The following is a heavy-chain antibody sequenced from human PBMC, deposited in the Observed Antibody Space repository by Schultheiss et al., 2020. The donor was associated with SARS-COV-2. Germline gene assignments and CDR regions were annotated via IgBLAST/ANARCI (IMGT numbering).Heavy chain of an antibody. CDR2: IRTSDDPT. CDR1: GFTFSSYA. CDR3: ARDRSRWLVRGYFDY. Sequence: GGSLRLSCAASGFTFSSYAMSWVRQAPGKGLEWVSSIRTSDDPTYYADSVKGRFTISRDNAKNSLYLQMNSLRAEDTAVYYCARDRSRWLVRGYFDYWGQGTLVTVSS. J-gene: IGHJ4*02. V-gene: IGHV3-21*01. D-gene: IGHD6-19*01.